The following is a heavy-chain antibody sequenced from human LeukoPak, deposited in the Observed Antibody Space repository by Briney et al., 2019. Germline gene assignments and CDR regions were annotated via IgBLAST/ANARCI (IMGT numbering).Heavy chain of an antibody. D-gene: IGHD4-17*01. J-gene: IGHJ5*02. V-gene: IGHV3-23*01. Sequence: GGSLRLSCAASGFTFSSYGMTWVRQAPGKGLEWVSSITGGHYATYNTDSVKGRFTISRDNAKNTLYLQMNSLRADDTAIYYCTKDPNGDYIGAFDPWGQGTLVTVSS. CDR2: ITGGHYAT. CDR1: GFTFSSYG. CDR3: TKDPNGDYIGAFDP.